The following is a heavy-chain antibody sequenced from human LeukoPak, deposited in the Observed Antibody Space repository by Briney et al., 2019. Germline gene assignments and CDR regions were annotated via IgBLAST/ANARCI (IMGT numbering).Heavy chain of an antibody. V-gene: IGHV3-53*01. CDR2: IYKEGNT. J-gene: IGHJ4*02. CDR1: GFTVSGNY. D-gene: IGHD6-19*01. CDR3: ARESVTSGWYLY. Sequence: GGSLRLSCAASGFTVSGNYMSWVRQAPGKGLQWVSTIYKEGNTFYAASVRGRFTLSRDNSKNTLYLQMNSLRAEDTAIYYCARESVTSGWYLYWGQGTLVTVSS.